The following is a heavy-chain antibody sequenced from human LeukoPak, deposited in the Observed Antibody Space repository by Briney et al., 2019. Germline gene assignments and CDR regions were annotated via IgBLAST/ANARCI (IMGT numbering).Heavy chain of an antibody. CDR2: IYYSGST. D-gene: IGHD6-19*01. CDR3: ARHGSGWSVDY. Sequence: SETLSLTCTVSGGSISSYYWSWIRQPPGKGLEWIGYIYYSGSTNYNPSLKSRVTISVDTSKNQFSLKLSSVTAADTAVYHCARHGSGWSVDYWGQGTLVTVSS. V-gene: IGHV4-59*08. CDR1: GGSISSYY. J-gene: IGHJ4*02.